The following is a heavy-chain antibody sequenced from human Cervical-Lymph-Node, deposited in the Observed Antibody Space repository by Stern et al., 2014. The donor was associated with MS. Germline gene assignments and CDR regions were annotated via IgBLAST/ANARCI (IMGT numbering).Heavy chain of an antibody. CDR1: GGSINNGNSY. CDR2: IYYSGST. D-gene: IGHD6-19*01. J-gene: IGHJ4*02. V-gene: IGHV4-31*03. Sequence: QLQLQESGPGPVKPSQTLSLTCTVSGGSINNGNSYWTWIRQHPGKGLEWIGYIYYSGSTSYNPSLRSRVTMSVNTFKQQFSLKLSSVTAADTAVYYCARGTSSGGDFDYWGQGTLVTVSS. CDR3: ARGTSSGGDFDY.